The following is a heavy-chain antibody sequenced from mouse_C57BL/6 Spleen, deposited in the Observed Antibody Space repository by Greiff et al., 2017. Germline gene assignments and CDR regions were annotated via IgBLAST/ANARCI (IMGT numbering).Heavy chain of an antibody. CDR1: GYSFTDYN. V-gene: IGHV1-39*01. CDR3: ERRTLYSMDY. J-gene: IGHJ4*01. CDR2: INPNYGTT. Sequence: VQLQQSGPELVKPGASVKISCKASGYSFTDYNMNWVKQSNGKSLEWIGVINPNYGTTNYNQTFKGKATFTVYQSSSTAYMQLNSLTSEDSAVSYGERRTLYSMDYWGQGTSVTVSS.